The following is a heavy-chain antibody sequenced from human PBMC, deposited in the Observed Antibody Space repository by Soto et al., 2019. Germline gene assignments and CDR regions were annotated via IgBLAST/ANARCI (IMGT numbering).Heavy chain of an antibody. V-gene: IGHV4-39*01. CDR2: IYYRGST. D-gene: IGHD3-16*02. J-gene: IGHJ4*02. CDR3: FFWGSYRYTDSTDY. Sequence: SETLSLTCTVSGGSISSSSYYWGWIRQPPGKGLEWIGSIYYRGSTYYNPSLKSRVTISVDTSKNQFSLKLSSVTAADTAVYYCFFWGSYRYTDSTDYWGQGTLVTVSS. CDR1: GGSISSSSYY.